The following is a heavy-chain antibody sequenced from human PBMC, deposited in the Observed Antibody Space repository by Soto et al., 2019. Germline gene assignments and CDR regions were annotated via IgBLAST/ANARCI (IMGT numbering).Heavy chain of an antibody. V-gene: IGHV3-48*03. Sequence: EVQLVESGGGLVQPGGSLRLSCAASGFTFSSYEMNWVRQAPGKGLEWVSYISSSGSTIYYADSVKGRFTISRDNAKNSLYLQINSLRAEDTAVYYCARLGIAATGTMENWGQGTLVTVSS. CDR3: ARLGIAATGTMEN. CDR2: ISSSGSTI. J-gene: IGHJ4*02. CDR1: GFTFSSYE. D-gene: IGHD6-13*01.